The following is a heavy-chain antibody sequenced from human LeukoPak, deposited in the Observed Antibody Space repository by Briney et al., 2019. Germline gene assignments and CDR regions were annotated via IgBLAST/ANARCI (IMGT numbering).Heavy chain of an antibody. D-gene: IGHD3-9*01. V-gene: IGHV3-48*01. J-gene: IGHJ6*03. CDR2: ISSSIGTT. Sequence: SGGSLRLSCAASGFTFSSYSMNWVRQAPGKGLEWLSYISSSIGTTYYADSLKGRFTISRDNAKNSLYLQMNSLRAEDTAVYYCARDSELRYFDWLLYYYYMDVWGKGTTVTISS. CDR1: GFTFSSYS. CDR3: ARDSELRYFDWLLYYYYMDV.